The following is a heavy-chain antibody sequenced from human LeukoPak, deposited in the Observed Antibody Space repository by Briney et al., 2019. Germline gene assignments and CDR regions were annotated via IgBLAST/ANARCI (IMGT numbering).Heavy chain of an antibody. CDR3: ARDVTYHGGDWFDP. J-gene: IGHJ5*02. D-gene: IGHD4-23*01. V-gene: IGHV3-48*04. Sequence: GGSLRLSCAASEFTFSSYSMSWVRQAPGKGLEWVSHISSTASSIYYADSVKGRFTISRDNAKNSLYLQMNSLRAEDTAVYYCARDVTYHGGDWFDPWGQGTLVTVSS. CDR2: ISSTASSI. CDR1: EFTFSSYS.